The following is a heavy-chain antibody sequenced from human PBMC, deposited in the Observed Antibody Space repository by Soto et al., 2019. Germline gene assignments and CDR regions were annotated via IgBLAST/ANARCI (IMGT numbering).Heavy chain of an antibody. V-gene: IGHV4-59*01. CDR1: GRSISSYY. J-gene: IGHJ4*02. D-gene: IGHD3-22*01. CDR2: IYYGGGT. CDR3: ASQYYYDSSGSQTFDY. Sequence: PSETLSLTCTVSGRSISSYYWNWIRQPPGKGLSWIGDIYYGGGTNSNPSLKSRVTLSVDTSKNQFSLMLSSLTAADTAVYYCASQYYYDSSGSQTFDYWGQGTQVTVSS.